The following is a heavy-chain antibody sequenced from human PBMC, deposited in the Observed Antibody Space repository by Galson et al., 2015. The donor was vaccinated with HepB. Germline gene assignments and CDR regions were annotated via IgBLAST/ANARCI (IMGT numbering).Heavy chain of an antibody. Sequence: SLRLSCAASGFTFSDYYMSWIRQAPGKGLEWVSYISSSGSTIYYADSVKGRFTISRDNAKNSLYLQMNSLRAEDTAVYYCARDLSPWDSSLGYWGQGTLVTVSS. D-gene: IGHD6-6*01. CDR2: ISSSGSTI. V-gene: IGHV3-11*04. J-gene: IGHJ4*02. CDR1: GFTFSDYY. CDR3: ARDLSPWDSSLGY.